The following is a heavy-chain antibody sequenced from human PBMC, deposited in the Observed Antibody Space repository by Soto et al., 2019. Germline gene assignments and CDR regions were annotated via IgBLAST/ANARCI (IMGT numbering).Heavy chain of an antibody. CDR3: AKPSGAGMDV. V-gene: IGHV3-30*18. Sequence: QVQLVESGGGVVQPGRSLRLSCAASGFTFCSYGMHWVRQAPGKGLEWVALISYNGSNKYYADSVKGRFTISRDNSKNTLYLQMNSLRTEDTAVYYCAKPSGAGMDVWGQGTTVTVSS. J-gene: IGHJ6*02. CDR2: ISYNGSNK. CDR1: GFTFCSYG.